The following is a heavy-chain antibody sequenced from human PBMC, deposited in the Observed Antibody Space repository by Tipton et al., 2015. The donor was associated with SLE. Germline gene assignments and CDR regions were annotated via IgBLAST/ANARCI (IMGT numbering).Heavy chain of an antibody. CDR1: GGSFSGYY. V-gene: IGHV4-34*01. Sequence: LRLSCAVYGGSFSGYYWSWIRQPPGKGLEWIGEINHSGSTNYNPFLKSRVTISVDTSKNQFSLKLSSVTAADTAVYYCAGYSSSDLNWFDPWGQGTLVTVSS. J-gene: IGHJ5*02. CDR2: INHSGST. CDR3: AGYSSSDLNWFDP. D-gene: IGHD6-6*01.